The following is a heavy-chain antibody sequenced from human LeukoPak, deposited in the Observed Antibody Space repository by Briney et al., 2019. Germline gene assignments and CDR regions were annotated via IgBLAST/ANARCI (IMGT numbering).Heavy chain of an antibody. V-gene: IGHV3-23*05. Sequence: GGSLRLSCVASGFPFSSHAMCWVRQAPGKGLEWVSSIDISGGATWYADSVRGRFTISRDNSKNTLYLQMTSLRVEDTALYYCANEIRPNDYWGQGTLVTVSS. CDR1: GFPFSSHA. CDR3: ANEIRPNDY. J-gene: IGHJ4*02. CDR2: IDISGGAT. D-gene: IGHD3-16*01.